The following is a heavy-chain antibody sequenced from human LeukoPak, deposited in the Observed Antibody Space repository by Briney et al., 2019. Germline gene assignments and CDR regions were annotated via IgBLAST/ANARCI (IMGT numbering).Heavy chain of an antibody. Sequence: PGGSLRLSCAASGFTVSSTYMNWVRQSPGKGLEWVSFMSSDGTTFYADSVKGRFIISRDNSNNTLYLQMNGLTAEDTAVYYCARDVQGDYVWNDGWFDPWGRGTLVTVSS. D-gene: IGHD1-1*01. V-gene: IGHV3-66*01. CDR2: MSSDGTT. CDR1: GFTVSSTY. CDR3: ARDVQGDYVWNDGWFDP. J-gene: IGHJ5*02.